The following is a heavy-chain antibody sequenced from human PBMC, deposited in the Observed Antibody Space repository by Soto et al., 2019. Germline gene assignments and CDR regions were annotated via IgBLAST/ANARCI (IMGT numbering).Heavy chain of an antibody. V-gene: IGHV1-69*08. J-gene: IGHJ6*02. CDR2: IIPILGET. D-gene: IGHD3-16*01. Sequence: QVQLVQSGAEVKKPGSSVRVSCKASGTIFRSYTISWLLQAPGQGLEWMGRIIPILGETNSAQKFQGRVTLTADKSTNTAYMELNSLRLEDTALYYCARGLGGRMDDWGQGTTVTVSS. CDR1: GTIFRSYT. CDR3: ARGLGGRMDD.